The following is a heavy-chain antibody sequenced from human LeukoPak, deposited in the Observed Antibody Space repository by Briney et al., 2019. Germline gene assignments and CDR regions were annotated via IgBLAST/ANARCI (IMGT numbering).Heavy chain of an antibody. Sequence: PSETLSLTCAVYSGSFSDYYWSWIRQPPGKGLEWIGEINHSGSTNYNPSLKSRVTISLDTSKNQFSLKLNSVTAADTAVYYCASSVRGTAWLNRWGQGTLVTVSS. CDR2: INHSGST. J-gene: IGHJ4*02. V-gene: IGHV4-34*01. CDR3: ASSVRGTAWLNR. D-gene: IGHD3-10*01. CDR1: SGSFSDYY.